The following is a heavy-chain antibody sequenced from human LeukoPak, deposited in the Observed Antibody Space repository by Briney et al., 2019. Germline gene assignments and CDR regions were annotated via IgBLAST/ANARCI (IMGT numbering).Heavy chain of an antibody. J-gene: IGHJ6*02. V-gene: IGHV3-23*01. D-gene: IGHD2-2*01. Sequence: GGSLRLSCAASGFIFSSYAMSWVRQAPGKGLEWVSAISGSGGSTYYADSVKGRFTISRDNSKNTLYLQMNSLRAEDTAVYYCAKSKVPAAIGHYYYYGMDVWGQGTTVTVSS. CDR2: ISGSGGST. CDR3: AKSKVPAAIGHYYYYGMDV. CDR1: GFIFSSYA.